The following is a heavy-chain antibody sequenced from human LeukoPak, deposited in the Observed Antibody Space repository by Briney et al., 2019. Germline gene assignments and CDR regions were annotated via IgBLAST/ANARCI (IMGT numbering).Heavy chain of an antibody. CDR3: ARVTGIVGANYYFDY. V-gene: IGHV4-59*10. CDR1: GFTFSGSA. Sequence: AGGSLRLSCAASGFTFSGSAMHWVRQASGKGLEWVGRIYTSGSTNYNPSLKSRVTISVDTSKNQFSLKLSSVTAADTAVYYCARVTGIVGANYYFDYWGQGTLVTVSS. CDR2: IYTSGST. D-gene: IGHD1-26*01. J-gene: IGHJ4*02.